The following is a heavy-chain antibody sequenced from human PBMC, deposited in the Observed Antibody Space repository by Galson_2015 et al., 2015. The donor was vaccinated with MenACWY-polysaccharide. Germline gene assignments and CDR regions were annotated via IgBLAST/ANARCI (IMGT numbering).Heavy chain of an antibody. Sequence: SLRLSCAASGFTFSSYWMSWVRQAPGKGLEWVANIKEGRSEKYYVDSVKGRFTISRDNAKNSLYLQMNSLRAEDTAVYYCARVSVRFGGARTSVIDYWGQGTLVTVSS. D-gene: IGHD3-16*01. CDR3: ARVSVRFGGARTSVIDY. CDR1: GFTFSSYW. CDR2: IKEGRSEK. V-gene: IGHV3-7*03. J-gene: IGHJ4*02.